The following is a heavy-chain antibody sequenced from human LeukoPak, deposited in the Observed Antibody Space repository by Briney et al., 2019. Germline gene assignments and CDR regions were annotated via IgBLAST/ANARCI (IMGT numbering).Heavy chain of an antibody. V-gene: IGHV4-39*01. CDR2: IYYSGST. CDR1: GGSISSSSYY. D-gene: IGHD5-12*01. CDR3: ARQAYETTIEIGGYYYYYYMDV. J-gene: IGHJ6*03. Sequence: RASETLSLTCTVSGGSISSSSYYWGWIRQPPGKGLEWIGSIYYSGSTYYNPSLKSRVTISVDTSKNQFSLKLSSVTAADTAVYYCARQAYETTIEIGGYYYYYYMDVWGKGTTVTVFS.